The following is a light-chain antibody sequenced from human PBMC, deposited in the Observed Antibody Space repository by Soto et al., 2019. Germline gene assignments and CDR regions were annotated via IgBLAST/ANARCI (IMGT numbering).Light chain of an antibody. CDR1: QSVSSY. CDR3: QQRSNWPSIT. J-gene: IGKJ5*01. Sequence: EIVLTQSPATLSLSPGEIATLSCRAGQSVSSYLAWYQQKPGPAPRLLIYDASNRATGIPARFSGSGSGTDFTLTISSLEPEDFAVYYCQQRSNWPSITFGQGTRLEIK. CDR2: DAS. V-gene: IGKV3-11*01.